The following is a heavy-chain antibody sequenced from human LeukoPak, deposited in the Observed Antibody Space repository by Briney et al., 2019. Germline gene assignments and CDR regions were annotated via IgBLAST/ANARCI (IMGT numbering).Heavy chain of an antibody. D-gene: IGHD6-6*01. CDR1: GFTFSSYA. V-gene: IGHV3-23*01. CDR2: ISGSGGST. Sequence: LTGGSLRLSCAASGFTFSSYAMSWVRQAPGKGLEWVSAISGSGGSTYYADSVKGRFTISRDNSKNTLYLQMNSLRAEDTAVYYCASSSSRSLLRYYYMDVWGKGTTVTVSS. J-gene: IGHJ6*03. CDR3: ASSSSRSLLRYYYMDV.